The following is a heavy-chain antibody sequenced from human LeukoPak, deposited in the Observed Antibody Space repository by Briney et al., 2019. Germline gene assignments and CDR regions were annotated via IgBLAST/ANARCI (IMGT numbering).Heavy chain of an antibody. CDR3: ARDPHYF. CDR1: GGSFSSYY. CDR2: IYHTGST. J-gene: IGHJ4*02. V-gene: IGHV4-38-2*02. Sequence: PSETLSLTCSVSGGSFSSYYWSWIRQPPGKGLEWIGSIYHTGSTYYNPSLQSRVTISVDTSKNQFSLRLTSVTAADTAMYYCARDPHYFWGQGTLVTASS. D-gene: IGHD3-3*02.